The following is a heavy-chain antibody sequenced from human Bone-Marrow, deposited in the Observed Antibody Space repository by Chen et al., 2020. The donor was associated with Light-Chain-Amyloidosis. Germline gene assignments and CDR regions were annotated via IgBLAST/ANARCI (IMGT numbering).Heavy chain of an antibody. D-gene: IGHD6-19*01. J-gene: IGHJ4*02. CDR2: ISYDGSNK. CDR1: GFTFRSYG. CDR3: AKEQGLSVPY. V-gene: IGHV3-30*18. Sequence: QVQLVESGGGVVRPGRSLRLSCAASGFTFRSYGMHWVRQAPGKGLEWVAVISYDGSNKYYADSVKGRFTISRDNSKNTLYLQMNSLRAEDTAVYYCAKEQGLSVPYWGQGTLVTVSS.